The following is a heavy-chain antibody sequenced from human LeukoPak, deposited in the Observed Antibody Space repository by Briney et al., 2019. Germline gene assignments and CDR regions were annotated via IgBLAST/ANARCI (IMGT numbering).Heavy chain of an antibody. D-gene: IGHD4-17*01. Sequence: GGSLRLSCAASGFTFSSYAMSWVRRAPGKGLEWVSAISGSGGSTYYADSVKGRFTISRDNSKNTLYLQMNSLRAEDTAVYYCAKDTLLTTVTPFDYWGQGTLVTVSS. V-gene: IGHV3-23*01. CDR2: ISGSGGST. CDR1: GFTFSSYA. CDR3: AKDTLLTTVTPFDY. J-gene: IGHJ4*02.